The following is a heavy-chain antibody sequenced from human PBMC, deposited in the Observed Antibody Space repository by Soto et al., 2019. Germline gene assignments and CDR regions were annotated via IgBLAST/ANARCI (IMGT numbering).Heavy chain of an antibody. CDR2: IIPIFGTA. CDR3: ASAGGLRLLEWLPWRH. CDR1: GCTFSSYA. D-gene: IGHD3-3*01. J-gene: IGHJ6*01. Sequence: SVKVSCKACGCTFSSYAIGWVGQAPGQGLEWMGGIIPIFGTANYAQKFQGRVTITADKSTSTAYMELSSLRSEDTAVYYCASAGGLRLLEWLPWRHWGQGTTVSVSS. V-gene: IGHV1-69*06.